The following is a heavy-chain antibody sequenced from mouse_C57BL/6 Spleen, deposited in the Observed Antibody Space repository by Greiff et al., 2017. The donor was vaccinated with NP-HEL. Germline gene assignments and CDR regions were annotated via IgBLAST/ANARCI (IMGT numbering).Heavy chain of an antibody. D-gene: IGHD3-1*01. J-gene: IGHJ2*01. CDR2: ISDGGSYT. CDR3: AREGLRHYFDY. V-gene: IGHV5-4*01. Sequence: EVKLVESGGGLVKPGGSLKLSCAASGFTFSSYAMSWVRQTPEKRLEWVATISDGGSYTYYPDNVKGRFTISRDNAKNNLYLQMSHLKSEDTAMYYCAREGLRHYFDYWGQGTTLTVSS. CDR1: GFTFSSYA.